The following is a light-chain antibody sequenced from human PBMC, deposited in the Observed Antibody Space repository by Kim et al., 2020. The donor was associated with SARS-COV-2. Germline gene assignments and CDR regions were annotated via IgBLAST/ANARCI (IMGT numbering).Light chain of an antibody. J-gene: IGLJ2*01. CDR3: QTWGNGIVG. CDR1: SGHSNYA. Sequence: QPVLTQSPSASASLGDSVKLTCTLSSGHSNYAIAWHHQQPEKGPRYLMKVNSDGSHTKGDGIPDRFSASSSGAERYLTISSLQSDDEADYYCQTWGNGIVGFGGGTQPTVL. V-gene: IGLV4-69*01. CDR2: VNSDGSH.